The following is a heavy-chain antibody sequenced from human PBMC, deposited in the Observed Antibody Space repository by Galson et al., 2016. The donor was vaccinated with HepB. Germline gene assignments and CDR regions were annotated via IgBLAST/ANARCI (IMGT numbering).Heavy chain of an antibody. CDR3: ARGSYGYDYGFFED. Sequence: SVKVSCKGSGGFFTSYAISWVRQAPGQGLEWMGGVIPIFDTMNYAHKFQGRVTITADRSTNTAYMEMNNLKSEDTAVYYCARGSYGYDYGFFEDWGQGTLVTVSS. CDR1: GGFFTSYA. V-gene: IGHV1-69*06. CDR2: VIPIFDTM. D-gene: IGHD5-18*01. J-gene: IGHJ4*02.